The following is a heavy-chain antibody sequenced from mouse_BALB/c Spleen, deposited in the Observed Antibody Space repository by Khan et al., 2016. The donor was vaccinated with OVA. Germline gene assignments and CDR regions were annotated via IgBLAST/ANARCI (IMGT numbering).Heavy chain of an antibody. J-gene: IGHJ2*01. Sequence: MQLKQSGAEVVKPGASVKLSCTASGFNIKDTYMHWVKQRPEQGLEWIGRIDPANGNTKYDPKFQGKATVTADTSSNTAYLQLSSLTSEDTAVYYCATYYYGSSRYFDYWGQGTTLTVSS. D-gene: IGHD1-1*01. CDR2: IDPANGNT. V-gene: IGHV14-3*02. CDR1: GFNIKDTY. CDR3: ATYYYGSSRYFDY.